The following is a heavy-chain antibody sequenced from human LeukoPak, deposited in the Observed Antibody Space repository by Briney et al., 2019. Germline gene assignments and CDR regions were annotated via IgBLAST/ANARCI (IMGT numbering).Heavy chain of an antibody. Sequence: SETLSLTCTVSGGSISSYYWSWIRQPPGKGLEWIGYIYYSGSTNYNPSLKSRVTISVDTSKNQFSLKLSSVTSADTAVYYCASDSSGYYFNYWGQGTLVTVSS. D-gene: IGHD3-22*01. J-gene: IGHJ4*02. CDR2: IYYSGST. CDR3: ASDSSGYYFNY. CDR1: GGSISSYY. V-gene: IGHV4-59*01.